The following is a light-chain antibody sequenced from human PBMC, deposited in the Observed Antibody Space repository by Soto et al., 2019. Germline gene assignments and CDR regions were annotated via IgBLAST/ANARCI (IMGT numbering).Light chain of an antibody. CDR2: ATS. V-gene: IGKV1-39*01. CDR3: QQSFSTPHT. CDR1: QTISFY. J-gene: IGKJ2*01. Sequence: IQMTQSPSSLSASVGDTVPITCRASQTISFYLNWYQQKPGRTPNLLIYATSSLQSGVPSRFDGSGSGTEFTLTISSLQPDDFATYYCQQSFSTPHTFGQGTKLELK.